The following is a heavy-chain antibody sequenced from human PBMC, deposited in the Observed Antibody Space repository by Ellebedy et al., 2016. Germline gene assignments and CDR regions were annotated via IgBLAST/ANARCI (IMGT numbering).Heavy chain of an antibody. CDR2: ISSSGSTI. CDR3: AREMITFGGVVVD. J-gene: IGHJ4*02. Sequence: GESLKISCAASGFTFSDYYMSWIRQAPGKGLEWVSYISSSGSTIYYADSVKGRFTISRDNAKNSLYLQMNSLRAEDTAVYYCAREMITFGGVVVDWGLGTLVTVSS. D-gene: IGHD3-16*02. CDR1: GFTFSDYY. V-gene: IGHV3-11*01.